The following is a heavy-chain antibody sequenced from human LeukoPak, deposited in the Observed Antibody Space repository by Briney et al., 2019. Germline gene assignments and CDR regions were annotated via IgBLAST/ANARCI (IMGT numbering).Heavy chain of an antibody. V-gene: IGHV3-7*03. Sequence: GGSLRLSCAASGFTFSNYWMDWVRQSPGKGLEWVANIKEDGSDKYYVDSVKGRFTITRDNAKNSLYLQMNSLRAEDTAVYYCARNSGWFRFDYWGQGTLVTVSS. J-gene: IGHJ4*02. CDR3: ARNSGWFRFDY. D-gene: IGHD6-19*01. CDR2: IKEDGSDK. CDR1: GFTFSNYW.